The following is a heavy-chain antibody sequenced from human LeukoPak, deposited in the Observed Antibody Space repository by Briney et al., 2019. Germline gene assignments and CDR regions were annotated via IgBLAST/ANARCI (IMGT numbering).Heavy chain of an antibody. Sequence: SETLSLTCTVSGGSISSSSYYWGWIRQPPGKGLEWIGSIYYSGSTCYNPSLKSRVTISVDTSKNQFSLKLSSVTAADTAVYYCARLGSLGYYYYMDVWGKGTTVTISS. CDR3: ARLGSLGYYYYMDV. J-gene: IGHJ6*03. CDR1: GGSISSSSYY. V-gene: IGHV4-39*01. CDR2: IYYSGST. D-gene: IGHD6-25*01.